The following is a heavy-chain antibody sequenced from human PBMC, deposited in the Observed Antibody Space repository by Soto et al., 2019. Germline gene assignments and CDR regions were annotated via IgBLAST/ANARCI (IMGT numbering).Heavy chain of an antibody. CDR3: ARDTSNYFDY. V-gene: IGHV1-18*01. CDR2: ISANNAHT. J-gene: IGHJ4*02. Sequence: VKVSCKASGYTFTSYGISWVRQAPGQGLEWMGWISANNAHTSYAQKLQGRVTMTTDTSTSTAYMELRSLRSDDTAVYYCARDTSNYFDYWGQGTLVTVSS. D-gene: IGHD2-2*01. CDR1: GYTFTSYG.